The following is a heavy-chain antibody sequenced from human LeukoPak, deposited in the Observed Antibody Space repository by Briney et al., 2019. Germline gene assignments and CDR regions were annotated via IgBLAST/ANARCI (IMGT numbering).Heavy chain of an antibody. Sequence: ASVKVSCKASGYTFTSYGVSWVRQAPGQGLEWMGWISAYNGNTNYAQKLQGRVTMTTDTSTSTAYMELRSLRSDDTAVYYCARVAMDNYYYYMDVWGKGTTVTVSS. D-gene: IGHD5-18*01. CDR1: GYTFTSYG. CDR2: ISAYNGNT. CDR3: ARVAMDNYYYYMDV. J-gene: IGHJ6*03. V-gene: IGHV1-18*01.